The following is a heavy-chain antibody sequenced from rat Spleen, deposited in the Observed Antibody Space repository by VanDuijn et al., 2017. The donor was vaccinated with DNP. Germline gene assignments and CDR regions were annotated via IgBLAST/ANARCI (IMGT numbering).Heavy chain of an antibody. J-gene: IGHJ3*01. CDR2: INSAGST. CDR1: GYSITSNY. Sequence: EVQLQESGPGLVKPSQSLSLTCSVTGYSITSNYWGWIRKFPGNKLEWMGYINSAGSTKYNPSLKSRISITRDTSKNQFVLQVNSVTTEDTATYYCATGGGQGFAYWGQGTLVTVSS. D-gene: IGHD1-11*01. CDR3: ATGGGQGFAY. V-gene: IGHV3-3*01.